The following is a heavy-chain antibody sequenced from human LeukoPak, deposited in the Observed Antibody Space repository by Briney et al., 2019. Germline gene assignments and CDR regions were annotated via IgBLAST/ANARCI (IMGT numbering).Heavy chain of an antibody. CDR2: IYPGDSDT. J-gene: IGHJ4*02. CDR1: GYSFTSYW. V-gene: IGHV5-51*01. D-gene: IGHD3-10*01. CDR3: ARQGGYYGPGLNCDY. Sequence: GESLKISCKGSGYSFTSYWIGWVRQMPGKGLEWMGIIYPGDSDTRYSPSFQGQVTISADKSISTAYLQWSSLKASDTAMYYCARQGGYYGPGLNCDYWGQGTLVTVSS.